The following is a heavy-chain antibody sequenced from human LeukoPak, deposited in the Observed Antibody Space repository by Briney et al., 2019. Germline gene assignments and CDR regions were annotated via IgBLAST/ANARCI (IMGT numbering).Heavy chain of an antibody. J-gene: IGHJ6*03. CDR1: GFIFSSYW. CDR2: IKKDGSEK. V-gene: IGHV3-7*01. CDR3: ARKRYDSSGYDDYSYYYYMDV. D-gene: IGHD3-22*01. Sequence: GGSLRLSCAASGFIFSSYWMSWVRQAPGKGLEWVANIKKDGSEKYYVDSVKGRFTISRDNAKNSLYLQMNSLRAEDTAVYYCARKRYDSSGYDDYSYYYYMDVWGKGTTVTVSS.